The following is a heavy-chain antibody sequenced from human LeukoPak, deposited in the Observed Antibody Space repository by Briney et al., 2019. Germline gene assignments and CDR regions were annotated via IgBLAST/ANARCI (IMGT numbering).Heavy chain of an antibody. CDR2: IIPIFGTA. Sequence: GASVKVSCTASGGTFSSYAISWVRQAPGQGLEWMGGIIPIFGTANYAQKLQGRVTVTTDESTSTAYMELSSLRSEDTAVYYCAREGLRYFDWLLGAFDIWGQGTMVTVSS. CDR1: GGTFSSYA. V-gene: IGHV1-69*05. D-gene: IGHD3-9*01. CDR3: AREGLRYFDWLLGAFDI. J-gene: IGHJ3*02.